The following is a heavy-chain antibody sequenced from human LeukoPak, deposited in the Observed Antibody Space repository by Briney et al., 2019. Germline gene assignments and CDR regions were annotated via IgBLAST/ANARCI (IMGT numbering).Heavy chain of an antibody. Sequence: PGGSLRLSCAASGFTFSRYWMHWVRQAPGKGLVWVSRINTDGRTITYADSVKGRFTISRDNAKNTLYLQMNSLRAEDTAVYYCVRSAFLTTEFYFDYWGHGTLVTVS. CDR1: GFTFSRYW. D-gene: IGHD4-11*01. CDR3: VRSAFLTTEFYFDY. CDR2: INTDGRTI. V-gene: IGHV3-74*01. J-gene: IGHJ4*01.